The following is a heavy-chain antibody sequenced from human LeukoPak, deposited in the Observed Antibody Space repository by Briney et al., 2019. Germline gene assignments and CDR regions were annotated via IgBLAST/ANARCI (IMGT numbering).Heavy chain of an antibody. D-gene: IGHD3-9*01. CDR1: GFTFDDYA. J-gene: IGHJ4*02. CDR2: ISWNSGSI. Sequence: GRSLRLSCAASGFTFDDYAMHWVRQAPGKGLEWVSGISWNSGSIGYADSVKGRFTISRDNAKNSLYLQMNSLRAEDTALYYCAKAPNYDILTGYYYDYWGQRTLVTVSS. CDR3: AKAPNYDILTGYYYDY. V-gene: IGHV3-9*01.